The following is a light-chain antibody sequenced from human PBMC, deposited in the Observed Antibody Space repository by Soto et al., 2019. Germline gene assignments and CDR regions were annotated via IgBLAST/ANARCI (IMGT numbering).Light chain of an antibody. Sequence: EIVMTQSPATLSVSPGERATLSCRASQSVSINLAWYEQKPGQAPRLLIYGASTRDTGIPARFSGSGSGTEFTLTISSLQSEDFAVYYCQQYNNWPRTFGQGTKVEIK. CDR2: GAS. J-gene: IGKJ1*01. V-gene: IGKV3-15*01. CDR1: QSVSIN. CDR3: QQYNNWPRT.